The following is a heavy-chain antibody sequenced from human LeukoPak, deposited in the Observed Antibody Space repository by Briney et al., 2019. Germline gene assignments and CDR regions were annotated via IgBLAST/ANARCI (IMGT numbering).Heavy chain of an antibody. V-gene: IGHV1-69*05. CDR3: ARRFGYCSGGSCYSGHGAFDI. CDR1: GGTFSSYA. Sequence: SVKVSCKASGGTFSSYAISWVRQAPGQGLEWMGRIIPIFGTANYAQKFQGRVTITTDESTSTAYMELSSLRSEDTAVYDCARRFGYCSGGSCYSGHGAFDIWGQGTMVTVSS. D-gene: IGHD2-15*01. J-gene: IGHJ3*02. CDR2: IIPIFGTA.